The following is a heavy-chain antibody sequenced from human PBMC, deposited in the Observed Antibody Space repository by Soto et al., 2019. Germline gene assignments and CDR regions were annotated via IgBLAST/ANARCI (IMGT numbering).Heavy chain of an antibody. Sequence: SETLSLTCTVSGGSISSGGYYWSWIRQHPGKGLEWIGYIYYSGSTYCNPSLKSRVTISVDTSKNQFSLKLSSVTAADTAVYYCAGHDDYDSSGYYVFQHWGQGTLVTVSS. J-gene: IGHJ1*01. CDR2: IYYSGST. D-gene: IGHD3-22*01. CDR1: GGSISSGGYY. CDR3: AGHDDYDSSGYYVFQH. V-gene: IGHV4-31*03.